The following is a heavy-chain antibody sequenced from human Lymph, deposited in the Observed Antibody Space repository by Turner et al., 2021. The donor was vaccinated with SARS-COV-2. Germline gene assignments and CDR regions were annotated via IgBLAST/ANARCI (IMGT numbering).Heavy chain of an antibody. Sequence: QLQLQESGPGLVKPSETLSLTCTVSGDSINSSFYYWGWIRQPPGKGLEWIGSIYYSGSTYYNPSLKSRVTISVDTSKNQFSLKLSSVTAADTAVFYCARGSPQGWYVHVLDYWGQGIMVTVSS. D-gene: IGHD6-19*01. CDR3: ARGSPQGWYVHVLDY. CDR1: GDSINSSFYY. CDR2: IYYSGST. V-gene: IGHV4-39*01. J-gene: IGHJ4*02.